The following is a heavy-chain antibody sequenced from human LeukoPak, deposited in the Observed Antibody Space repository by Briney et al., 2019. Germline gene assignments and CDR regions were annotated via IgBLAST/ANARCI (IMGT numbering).Heavy chain of an antibody. CDR2: IIPIFGTA. CDR1: GGTFSSYA. V-gene: IGHV1-69*05. Sequence: ASVKVSCKASGGTFSSYAISWVRQAPGQGLEWMGGIIPIFGTANYAQKFQGRVTITTDESTSTAHMELSSLRSEDTAVYYCARVGGGSYFGWFDPWGQGTLVTVSS. CDR3: ARVGGGSYFGWFDP. D-gene: IGHD1-26*01. J-gene: IGHJ5*02.